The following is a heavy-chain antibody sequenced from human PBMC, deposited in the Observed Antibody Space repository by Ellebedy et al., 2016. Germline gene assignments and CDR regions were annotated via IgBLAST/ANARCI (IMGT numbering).Heavy chain of an antibody. V-gene: IGHV1-18*01. Sequence: ASVKVSCXASGYTFTSYGISWVRQAPGQGLEWMGWISAYNGNTNYAQKLQGRVTMTTDTSTSTAYMELRSLRSDDTAVYYCARNPAKMWYYDFWSGYHRYMDVWGKGTTVTVSS. J-gene: IGHJ6*03. CDR3: ARNPAKMWYYDFWSGYHRYMDV. CDR2: ISAYNGNT. D-gene: IGHD3-3*01. CDR1: GYTFTSYG.